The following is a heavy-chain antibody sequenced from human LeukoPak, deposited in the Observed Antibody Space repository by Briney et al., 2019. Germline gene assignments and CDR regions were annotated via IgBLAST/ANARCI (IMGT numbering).Heavy chain of an antibody. J-gene: IGHJ6*02. CDR3: AGWGRIAEAGAYYYGMDV. V-gene: IGHV3-30*02. Sequence: GGSLRLSCVSSVFTYHTHVIHWVRQAPAKGLDWVAFIEYDSSNKFYADSVRGRFTVSRDNPKNTLYMQINSLRAEDMAVYYCAGWGRIAEAGAYYYGMDVWGQGTTVTVSS. CDR2: IEYDSSNK. D-gene: IGHD6-13*01. CDR1: VFTYHTHV.